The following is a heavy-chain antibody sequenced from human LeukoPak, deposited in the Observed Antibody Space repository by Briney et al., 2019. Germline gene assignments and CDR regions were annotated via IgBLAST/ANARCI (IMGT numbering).Heavy chain of an antibody. J-gene: IGHJ3*02. CDR1: GYTFTGYY. CDR3: AREPQYSSGWLDAFDI. CDR2: INPNSGGT. D-gene: IGHD6-19*01. V-gene: IGHV1-2*02. Sequence: ASVKVSCKASGYTFTGYYMHWVRQAPGQGLEWMGWINPNSGGTNYAQKLQGRVTMTTDTSTSTAYMELRSLRSDDTAVYYCAREPQYSSGWLDAFDIWGQGTMVTASS.